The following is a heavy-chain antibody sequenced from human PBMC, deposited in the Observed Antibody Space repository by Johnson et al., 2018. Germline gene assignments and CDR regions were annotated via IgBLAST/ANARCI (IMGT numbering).Heavy chain of an antibody. V-gene: IGHV3-74*01. J-gene: IGHJ3*02. CDR2: ITSDGSNT. Sequence: EVQLLESGGGLVQPGGSLRLSCAASGFTFSNYWIHWVRQAPGKGLVWVSRITSDGSNTGYADSVKGRFTLSRDNARNTVHLQMNSLRAEDTAVYYCARDYGKGTPLDIWGQGTMVTVSS. D-gene: IGHD2-15*01. CDR1: GFTFSNYW. CDR3: ARDYGKGTPLDI.